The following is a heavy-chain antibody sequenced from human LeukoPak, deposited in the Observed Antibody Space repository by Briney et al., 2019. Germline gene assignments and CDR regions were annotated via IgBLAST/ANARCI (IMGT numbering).Heavy chain of an antibody. V-gene: IGHV4-34*01. D-gene: IGHD3-10*01. CDR1: GGSFSGYY. CDR3: ARGKVFSRYAFDI. CDR2: INHSGST. Sequence: KPSETLSLTCAVYGGSFSGYYWSWIRQPPGKGLEWIGEINHSGSTNYNPSLKSRVTISVDTSKNQFSLKLSSVTAADTAVYYCARGKVFSRYAFDIWGQGTMVTVSS. J-gene: IGHJ3*02.